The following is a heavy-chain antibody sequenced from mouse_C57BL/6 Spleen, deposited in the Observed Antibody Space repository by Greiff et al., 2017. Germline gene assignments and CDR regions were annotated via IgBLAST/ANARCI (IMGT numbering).Heavy chain of an antibody. CDR3: ARLHYYGCSHFDY. CDR1: GFTFSSYT. CDR2: LSGGGGNT. D-gene: IGHD1-1*01. Sequence: EVQRVESGGGLVKPGGSLKLSCAASGFTFSSYTMSWVRQTPEKRLEWVATLSGGGGNTYYPDSVKGRFTISRDNAKNTLYLQMSSLRSEDTALYYCARLHYYGCSHFDYWGQGTTLTVSS. V-gene: IGHV5-9*01. J-gene: IGHJ2*01.